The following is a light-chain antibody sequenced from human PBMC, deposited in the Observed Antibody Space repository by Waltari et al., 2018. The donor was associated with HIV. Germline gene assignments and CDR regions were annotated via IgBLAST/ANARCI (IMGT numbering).Light chain of an antibody. J-gene: IGKJ3*01. CDR1: QSVLYSSNNNNY. CDR3: QQYYTTPFT. V-gene: IGKV4-1*01. CDR2: WAT. Sequence: DIVMTQSPDSLAVSLGERATVNCKSSQSVLYSSNNNNYLAWYQQKPGQPPKLLIYWATTRESGCPDRFSGSGSGTDFTLTISSLQAEDVAVYYCQQYYTTPFTFGPGTKVDI.